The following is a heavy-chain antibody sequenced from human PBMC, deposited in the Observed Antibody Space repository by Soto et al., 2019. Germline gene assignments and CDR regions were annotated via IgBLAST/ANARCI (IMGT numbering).Heavy chain of an antibody. CDR3: AKDRPVKARSGSLSS. Sequence: ASVKVSCKASGYTITAHLLHWVRQAPGQGLEWMGWINAKSGGTDYAQKFQDRVTMSRDTSINTAYMQMNSLRAEDTAMYYCAKDRPVKARSGSLSSWGQGTLVTVSS. D-gene: IGHD1-26*01. CDR2: INAKSGGT. V-gene: IGHV1-2*02. CDR1: GYTITAHL. J-gene: IGHJ5*02.